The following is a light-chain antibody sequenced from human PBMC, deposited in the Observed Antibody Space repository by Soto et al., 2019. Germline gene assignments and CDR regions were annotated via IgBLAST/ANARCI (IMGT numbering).Light chain of an antibody. CDR1: QGISTD. CDR3: QQYGSSPWT. J-gene: IGKJ1*01. CDR2: TTS. V-gene: IGKV1-39*01. Sequence: QMTQSPSSLSASVGDRVTITCRASQGISTDLNWYQQKPGKAPKLLIYTTSSLQSGVPSRFSGSGSETDFTLTISSLQPEDFATYSCQQYGSSPWTFGQGTKVDIK.